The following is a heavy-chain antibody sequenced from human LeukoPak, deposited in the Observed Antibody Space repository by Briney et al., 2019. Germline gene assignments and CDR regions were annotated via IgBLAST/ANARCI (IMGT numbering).Heavy chain of an antibody. CDR1: GFTVSSNY. CDR3: AKGYYYDSNEEYYYYYGMDV. Sequence: GGSLRLSCAASGFTVSSNYMSWVRQAPGKGLEWVSVIYSGGSTYYADSVKGRFTISRDNSKNTLYLQMNSLRAEDTAVYYCAKGYYYDSNEEYYYYYGMDVWGQGTTVTVSS. V-gene: IGHV3-53*01. J-gene: IGHJ6*02. D-gene: IGHD3-22*01. CDR2: IYSGGST.